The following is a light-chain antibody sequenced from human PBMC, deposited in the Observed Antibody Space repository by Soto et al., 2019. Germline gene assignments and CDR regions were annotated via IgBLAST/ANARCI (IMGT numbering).Light chain of an antibody. Sequence: ERVMTPSRATLSVSQGERLTPPCSASQSINNKVAWYQQKPAQAPRLIXYGASTRATGISARFSGSGSGTEFTLTISSPQSQDFAVYYCQQYNNWPPWTFGQGTKVDIK. J-gene: IGKJ1*01. CDR3: QQYNNWPPWT. V-gene: IGKV3-15*01. CDR2: GAS. CDR1: QSINNK.